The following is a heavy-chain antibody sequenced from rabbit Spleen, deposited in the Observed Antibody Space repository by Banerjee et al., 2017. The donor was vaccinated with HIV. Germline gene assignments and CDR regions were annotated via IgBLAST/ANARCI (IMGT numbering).Heavy chain of an antibody. CDR1: GFSFSYKYV. Sequence: QEQLEESGGDLVKPEGSLTLTCTASGFSFSYKYVMCWVRQAPGKGLEWIACINTSTGNTVYATWAKGRFTMSRTSSTTVTLQMTSLTAADTATYFCARDTSSSFSSYGMDLWGQGTLVTVS. D-gene: IGHD1-1*01. CDR3: ARDTSSSFSSYGMDL. J-gene: IGHJ6*01. V-gene: IGHV1S45*01. CDR2: INTSTGNT.